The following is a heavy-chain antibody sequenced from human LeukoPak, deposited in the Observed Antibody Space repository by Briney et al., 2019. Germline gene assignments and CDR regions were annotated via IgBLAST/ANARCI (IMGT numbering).Heavy chain of an antibody. CDR1: GFTFSSYA. J-gene: IGHJ4*02. V-gene: IGHV3-23*01. CDR3: AKEHYGSGSYYPNYFDY. D-gene: IGHD3-10*01. CDR2: ISGIGGST. Sequence: GGSLRLSCAASGFTFSSYAMSWVRQAPGKGLEWVSAISGIGGSTYYADSVKGRFTISRDNSKNTLYLQMNSLRAEDTAVYYCAKEHYGSGSYYPNYFDYWGQGTLVTVSS.